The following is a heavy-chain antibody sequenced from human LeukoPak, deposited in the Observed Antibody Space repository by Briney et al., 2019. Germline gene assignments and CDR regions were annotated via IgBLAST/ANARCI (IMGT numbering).Heavy chain of an antibody. V-gene: IGHV3-30*18. Sequence: GGSLRLSCAASGFTFSSYGMHWVRRAPGKGLEWVAVISYDGSNKYYADSVKGRFTISRDNSKNTLYLQMNSLRAEDTAVYYCAKGGSTVTSDLDYWGQGTLVTVSS. J-gene: IGHJ4*02. CDR2: ISYDGSNK. CDR3: AKGGSTVTSDLDY. D-gene: IGHD4-17*01. CDR1: GFTFSSYG.